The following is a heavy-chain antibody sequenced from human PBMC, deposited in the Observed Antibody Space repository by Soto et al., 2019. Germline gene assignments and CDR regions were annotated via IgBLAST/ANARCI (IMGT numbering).Heavy chain of an antibody. D-gene: IGHD6-19*01. CDR1: GFTFSSYG. CDR3: ARAVAGKRNNWFDP. CDR2: IWYDGSNK. J-gene: IGHJ5*02. V-gene: IGHV3-33*01. Sequence: SGGSLRLSCAASGFTFSSYGMHWVRQAPGKGLEWVAVIWYDGSNKYYADSVKGRFTISRDNSKNTLYLQMNSLRAEDTAVYYCARAVAGKRNNWFDPWGQGTLVTVSS.